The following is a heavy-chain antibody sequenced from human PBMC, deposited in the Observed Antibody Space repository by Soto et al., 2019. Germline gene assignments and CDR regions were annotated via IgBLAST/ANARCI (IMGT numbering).Heavy chain of an antibody. D-gene: IGHD7-27*01. V-gene: IGHV3-21*01. CDR1: GFTFSDDS. J-gene: IGHJ4*02. Sequence: DVQLLESGGGLVKPGGSLRLSCETSGFTFSDDSMSWVRQAPGEGLEWVSFISSSISFIYNAESVEGRFSVSRDNARSLMYLDMSSLSVDDTAIYYCAKECASGDGFDYWCQGTLVAASP. CDR2: ISSSISFI. CDR3: AKECASGDGFDY.